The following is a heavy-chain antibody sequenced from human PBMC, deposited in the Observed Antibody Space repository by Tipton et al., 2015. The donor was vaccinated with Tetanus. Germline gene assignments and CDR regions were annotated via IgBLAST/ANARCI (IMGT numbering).Heavy chain of an antibody. CDR1: GGSTHGFY. Sequence: GLVKPSETLSLSCTVSGGSTHGFYWTWIRQSAGKGLEWIGRIYGRGSTNYNPSLKSRVAMSMDTSRNQFSLTLTSVTVADTAVYFCAKSDGAQTSGWYPSLYFDFWGQGTLVTVSS. CDR3: AKSDGAQTSGWYPSLYFDF. J-gene: IGHJ4*02. CDR2: IYGRGST. D-gene: IGHD6-19*01. V-gene: IGHV4-4*07.